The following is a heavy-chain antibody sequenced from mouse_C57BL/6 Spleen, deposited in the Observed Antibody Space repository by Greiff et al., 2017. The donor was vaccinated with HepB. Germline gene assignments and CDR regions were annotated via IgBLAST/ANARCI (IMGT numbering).Heavy chain of an antibody. V-gene: IGHV14-2*01. D-gene: IGHD4-1*01. Sequence: EVQLQQSGAELVKPGASVKLSCTASGFNIKDYYMHWVKQRTEQGLEWIGRIDPEDGETKYGPKFQGKATITADTSSKPAFLQISSLTSEDTAVYYGAGINWAWFAYWGQGTLVTVSA. CDR1: GFNIKDYY. CDR3: AGINWAWFAY. CDR2: IDPEDGET. J-gene: IGHJ3*01.